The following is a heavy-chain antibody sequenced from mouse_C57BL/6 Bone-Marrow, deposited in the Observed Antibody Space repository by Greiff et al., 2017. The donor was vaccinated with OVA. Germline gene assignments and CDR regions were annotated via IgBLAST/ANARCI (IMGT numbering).Heavy chain of an antibody. D-gene: IGHD2-1*01. CDR3: AREGVMGNYLLDYAMDY. CDR1: GYTFTSYW. CDR2: IYPGSGST. Sequence: QVQLQQPGAELVKPGASVKMSCKASGYTFTSYWITWVKQRPGQGLEWIGDIYPGSGSTNYNEKFKSKATLTVDTSYSTAYMQLSSLTSEDSAVYYCAREGVMGNYLLDYAMDYWGQGTSVTVSS. V-gene: IGHV1-55*01. J-gene: IGHJ4*01.